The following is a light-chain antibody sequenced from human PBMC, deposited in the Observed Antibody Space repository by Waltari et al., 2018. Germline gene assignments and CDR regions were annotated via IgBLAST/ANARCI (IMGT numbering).Light chain of an antibody. CDR1: QSISTW. Sequence: DIQMTQSPSTLSASVGDRVTITCRASQSISTWWAWYQQKPGKAPKLLIYKASDLESGVPSRFGGSGSGTEFTLTISSLQPDDFATYHCQQYYSSPWTFGRGTKVEI. CDR2: KAS. J-gene: IGKJ1*01. CDR3: QQYYSSPWT. V-gene: IGKV1-5*03.